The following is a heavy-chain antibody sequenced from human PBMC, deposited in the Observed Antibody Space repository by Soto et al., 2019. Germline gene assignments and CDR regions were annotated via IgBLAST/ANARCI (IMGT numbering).Heavy chain of an antibody. V-gene: IGHV3-72*01. CDR1: GFTLSDHY. Sequence: DVQLVESGGGLVQPGGSLRLSCSVSGFTLSDHYIDWVRQAPGKGLEWVGRSRNQANGYSTIYAASVKGRFTTSRDDSKNLVYLQMGILRTEDTAVYYCVRDTYFSDSSSYTRCFDFWGQGALVTVSS. D-gene: IGHD3-22*01. CDR2: SRNQANGYST. CDR3: VRDTYFSDSSSYTRCFDF. J-gene: IGHJ4*02.